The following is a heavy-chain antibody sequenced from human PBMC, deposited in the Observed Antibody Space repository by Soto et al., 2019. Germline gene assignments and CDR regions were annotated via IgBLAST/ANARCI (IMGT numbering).Heavy chain of an antibody. CDR3: ARRSGSGYHGYNWFDP. CDR1: GGSISSGGYY. D-gene: IGHD3-3*01. CDR2: IYYSGST. J-gene: IGHJ5*02. Sequence: QVQLQESGPGLVKPSQTLSLTCTVSGGSISSGGYYWSWIRQHPGKGLEWIGYIYYSGSTYYNPSLKSRVTISVYTSKNQFSLKLSSVTAADTAVYYCARRSGSGYHGYNWFDPWGQGTLVTVSS. V-gene: IGHV4-31*03.